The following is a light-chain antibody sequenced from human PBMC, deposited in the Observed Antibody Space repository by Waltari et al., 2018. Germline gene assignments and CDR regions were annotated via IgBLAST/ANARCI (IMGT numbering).Light chain of an antibody. V-gene: IGKV4-1*01. CDR3: QQYYTTPYT. J-gene: IGKJ2*01. CDR2: WAS. CDR1: QSLLYSPNNKKC. Sequence: DIVMTQSPDSLAVSLGERATVKCKSSQSLLYSPNNKKCLAWYQQKPGQAPKLLIYWASTRESGVPDRFSGSVSVTDFTLTISSLQPEDVAIYYCQQYYTTPYTFGQGTKLEIK.